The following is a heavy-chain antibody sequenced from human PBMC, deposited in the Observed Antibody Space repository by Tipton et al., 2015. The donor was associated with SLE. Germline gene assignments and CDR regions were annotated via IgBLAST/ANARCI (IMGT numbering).Heavy chain of an antibody. V-gene: IGHV3-74*01. J-gene: IGHJ6*03. D-gene: IGHD3-16*01. CDR3: ARDVDAWPYYMDV. CDR2: ITNDGSFT. CDR1: GFTFSTYS. Sequence: GSLRLSCAASGFTFSTYSMHWVRQAPGKGLVWVSRITNDGSFTSYADSVKGRFTISRDNAKNTLYLQMNSLRAEDTAVYYCARDVDAWPYYMDVWGKGTTVTVSS.